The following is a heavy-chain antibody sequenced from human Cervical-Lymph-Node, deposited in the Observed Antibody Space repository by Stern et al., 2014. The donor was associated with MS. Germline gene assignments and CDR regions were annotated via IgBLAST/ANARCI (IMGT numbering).Heavy chain of an antibody. CDR1: GYTFNNYA. V-gene: IGHV7-4-1*02. J-gene: IGHJ5*02. Sequence: QVQLVESGSELKKPGASVKVSCKASGYTFNNYAMNWVRQAPGQGLEWMGWISTNTGDPDYAQGFTGRFVFSMDTSVSTAYLQITSLKAEDTAVYYCERPNDSSGLFDQWGQGTLVTVSS. CDR2: ISTNTGDP. D-gene: IGHD6-19*01. CDR3: ERPNDSSGLFDQ.